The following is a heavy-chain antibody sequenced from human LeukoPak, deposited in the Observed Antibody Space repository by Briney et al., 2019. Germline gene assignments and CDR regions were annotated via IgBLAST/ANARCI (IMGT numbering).Heavy chain of an antibody. J-gene: IGHJ4*02. Sequence: GRSLRLSCAASGFTFSSYGMLWVRQAPGKGLEWVAVISYDGSNKYYADSVKGRFTISRDNSKNTLYLQMNSLRAEDTAVYYCAKDVALKNYDSSGYPDYWGQGTLVTVSS. CDR3: AKDVALKNYDSSGYPDY. CDR1: GFTFSSYG. D-gene: IGHD3-22*01. V-gene: IGHV3-30*18. CDR2: ISYDGSNK.